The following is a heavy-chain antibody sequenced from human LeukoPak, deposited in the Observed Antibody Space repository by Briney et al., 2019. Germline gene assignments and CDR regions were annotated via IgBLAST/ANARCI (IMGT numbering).Heavy chain of an antibody. CDR1: GFIFSSYA. CDR3: AKDRGYDSPRHFDY. J-gene: IGHJ4*02. D-gene: IGHD5-12*01. V-gene: IGHV3-23*01. Sequence: GGSLRLSCAASGFIFSSYAMSWVRQAPGKGLERVSGISGSGGSTYYADSVKGRFTISRDNSKNTLYLQMNSLRVEDTAVYYCAKDRGYDSPRHFDYWGQGTLVTVSS. CDR2: ISGSGGST.